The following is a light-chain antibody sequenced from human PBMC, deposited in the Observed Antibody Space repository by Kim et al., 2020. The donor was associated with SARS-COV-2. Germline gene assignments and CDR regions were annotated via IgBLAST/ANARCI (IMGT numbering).Light chain of an antibody. CDR1: QKLVHSNGYIY. V-gene: IGKV2-28*01. Sequence: EPDSTPCRSSQKLVHSNGYIYLDWHLQRPGQSPQLLIYLASNRTSGVPDRFRGSGSGTDFTLKITRVEPEDVGVYYCMQVLQTPHSFGQGTKLEI. J-gene: IGKJ2*03. CDR2: LAS. CDR3: MQVLQTPHS.